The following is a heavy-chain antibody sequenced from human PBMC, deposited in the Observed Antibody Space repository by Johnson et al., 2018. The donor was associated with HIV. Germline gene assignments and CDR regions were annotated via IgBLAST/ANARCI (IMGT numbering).Heavy chain of an antibody. CDR2: ISYDGSNK. CDR3: AKIVATSDDAFHI. Sequence: QVQLVESGGGLIQPGGSLRLSCAASGFTVSSNYMSWVRQAPGKGLEWVALISYDGSNKYYADSVKGRFTISRDNSKNTLYLQRNSLRAEDTAVFYCAKIVATSDDAFHIWGQGTLVTVSS. J-gene: IGHJ3*02. V-gene: IGHV3-30*18. D-gene: IGHD5-12*01. CDR1: GFTVSSNY.